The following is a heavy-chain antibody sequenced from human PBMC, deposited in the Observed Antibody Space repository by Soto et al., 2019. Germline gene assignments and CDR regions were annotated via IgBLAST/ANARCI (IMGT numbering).Heavy chain of an antibody. D-gene: IGHD5-18*01. Sequence: QVQLVQSGAEVKKPGSSVKVSCKASGGTFSSYAISWVRQAPGQGLEWMGGIIPIFGTANYAQKFQGRVTIXXDXSXXTAYMELSSLRSEDTAVYYCARPGGTKLWLHSFDYWGQGTLVTVSS. J-gene: IGHJ4*02. CDR2: IIPIFGTA. CDR1: GGTFSSYA. CDR3: ARPGGTKLWLHSFDY. V-gene: IGHV1-69*12.